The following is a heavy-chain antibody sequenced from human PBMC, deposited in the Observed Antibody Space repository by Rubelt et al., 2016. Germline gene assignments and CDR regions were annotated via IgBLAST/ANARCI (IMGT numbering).Heavy chain of an antibody. CDR1: GFTFTNAW. Sequence: VVHGGGLVEPGGSLRLSCAASGFTFTNAWLSWVRQAPGKGLEWVGRIKSANTGGTVDYAAPVKGRFTISRDDSKNTLYLQMSSVKAEDTAVYYCGSGYPDYWGQGNLVTVSS. V-gene: IGHV3-15*05. J-gene: IGHJ4*02. CDR2: IKSANTGGTV. CDR3: GSGYPDY. D-gene: IGHD3-3*01.